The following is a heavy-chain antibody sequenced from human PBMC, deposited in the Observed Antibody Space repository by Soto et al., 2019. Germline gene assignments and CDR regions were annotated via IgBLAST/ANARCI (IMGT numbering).Heavy chain of an antibody. Sequence: PSETLSLTCTVSGGSISSSTYYWGWIRQPPGKGLEWIGSIYYSGSTYYNPSLKSRVTISVDTSKNQFSLKLSSVTAADTAVYCCARHWIGWSPRRAFDIWGQGTMVTVSS. CDR2: IYYSGST. CDR1: GGSISSSTYY. V-gene: IGHV4-39*01. D-gene: IGHD6-19*01. J-gene: IGHJ3*02. CDR3: ARHWIGWSPRRAFDI.